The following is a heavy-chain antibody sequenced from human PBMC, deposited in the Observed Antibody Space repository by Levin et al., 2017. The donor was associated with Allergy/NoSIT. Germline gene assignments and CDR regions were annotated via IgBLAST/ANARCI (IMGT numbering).Heavy chain of an antibody. CDR3: ARAHYPDFWSGYYEAYMDV. CDR2: INTNTGNP. D-gene: IGHD3-3*01. J-gene: IGHJ6*03. Sequence: EASVKVSCKASGYTFTSYAMNWVRQAPGQGLEWMGWINTNTGNPTYAQGFTGRFVFSLDTSVSTAYLQISSLKAEDTAVYYCARAHYPDFWSGYYEAYMDVWGKGTTVTVSS. CDR1: GYTFTSYA. V-gene: IGHV7-4-1*02.